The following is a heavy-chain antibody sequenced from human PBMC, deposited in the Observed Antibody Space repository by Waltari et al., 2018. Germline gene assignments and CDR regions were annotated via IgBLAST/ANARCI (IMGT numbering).Heavy chain of an antibody. CDR1: GYSISRGYY. J-gene: IGHJ5*02. D-gene: IGHD4-17*01. CDR2: IYHSGRT. V-gene: IGHV4-38-2*02. Sequence: QVQLQESGPGLVKPSETLSLTCAVSGYSISRGYYWGWIRQPPGKGLEWIGSIYHSGRTDYNPSLKSGVTIAVDTSKKQFSLKRSSVTAADTAVYYCARDTTTPRSNWFDPWGQGTLVTVSS. CDR3: ARDTTTPRSNWFDP.